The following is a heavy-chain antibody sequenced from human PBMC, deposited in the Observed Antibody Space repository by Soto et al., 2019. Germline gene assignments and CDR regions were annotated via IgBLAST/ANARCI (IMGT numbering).Heavy chain of an antibody. Sequence: QVQLVQSGAEVKKPGASVKVSCEASGYTFTGYFIHWVRQAPGQGLEWMGWINPNTGGTNYAQKFQGWVTITRDTPTSTAYMEPRRLKSDDTAVYYWARGGSVTIFGVVIRNVNYLAPWGQGTLVTVSS. V-gene: IGHV1-2*04. CDR3: ARGGSVTIFGVVIRNVNYLAP. CDR2: INPNTGGT. D-gene: IGHD3-3*01. J-gene: IGHJ5*02. CDR1: GYTFTGYF.